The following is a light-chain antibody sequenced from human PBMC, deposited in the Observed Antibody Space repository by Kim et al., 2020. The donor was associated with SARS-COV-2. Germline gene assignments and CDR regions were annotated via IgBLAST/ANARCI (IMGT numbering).Light chain of an antibody. J-gene: IGKJ2*01. CDR3: QQYETHST. CDR2: KAS. V-gene: IGKV1-5*03. CDR1: QDIYTF. Sequence: LSASVGDTVTFTCRASQDIYTFLAWYQQKPGEAPKLLISKASSLESGVPSRFSGSGSGTDFTLSISSLQPDDFATYYCQQYETHSTFGQGTKLEI.